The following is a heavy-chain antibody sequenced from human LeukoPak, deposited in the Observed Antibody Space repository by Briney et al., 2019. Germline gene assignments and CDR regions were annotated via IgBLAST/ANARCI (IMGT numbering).Heavy chain of an antibody. Sequence: GGSLRLSCAASGFTVSSNYMSWVRQAPGKGLEWVSVIYSGGSTYYADSVKGRFTISRDNSKNTLYLQMNSLRAEDTAVYCCARGPVKGYYYYYGMDVWGQGTTVTVSS. D-gene: IGHD4-17*01. CDR2: IYSGGST. J-gene: IGHJ6*02. CDR3: ARGPVKGYYYYYGMDV. CDR1: GFTVSSNY. V-gene: IGHV3-53*01.